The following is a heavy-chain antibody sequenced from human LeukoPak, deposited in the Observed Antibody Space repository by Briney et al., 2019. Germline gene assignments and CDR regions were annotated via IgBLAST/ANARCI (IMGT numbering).Heavy chain of an antibody. J-gene: IGHJ3*02. CDR2: IYYRGST. V-gene: IGHV4-39*01. CDR3: ARQFGCAFDI. CDR1: GDSISSSSYY. D-gene: IGHD3-16*01. Sequence: KTSETLSLTCTVSGDSISSSSYYWGWIRQPPGKGLEWIGNIYYRGSTYYSPSLESRVTISVDTSKNQFSLKLSSVTAADTAVYLCARQFGCAFDIWGQGTMVTVSS.